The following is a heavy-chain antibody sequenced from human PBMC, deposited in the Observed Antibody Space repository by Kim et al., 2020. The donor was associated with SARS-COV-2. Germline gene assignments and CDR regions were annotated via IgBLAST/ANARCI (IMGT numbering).Heavy chain of an antibody. D-gene: IGHD3-16*01. CDR2: DGT. Sequence: DGTYYADSVEGRFTISRDNSKNTLYLQMNSLTAEDTAVYFCATREAYLDYWGQGTLVTVSS. CDR3: ATREAYLDY. V-gene: IGHV3-23*01. J-gene: IGHJ4*02.